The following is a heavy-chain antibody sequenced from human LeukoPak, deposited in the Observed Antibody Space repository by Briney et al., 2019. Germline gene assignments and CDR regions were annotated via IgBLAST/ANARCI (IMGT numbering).Heavy chain of an antibody. V-gene: IGHV1-69*01. Sequence: ASVKVSCKASGATFSSYAISWVRQAPGQGLEWMGGIIPIFGTANYAQKFQGRVTITADESTSTAYMELSSLRSEDTAVYYCARSGRKIVVVPAAILDYFDYWGQGTLVTVSS. J-gene: IGHJ4*02. CDR3: ARSGRKIVVVPAAILDYFDY. D-gene: IGHD2-2*01. CDR1: GATFSSYA. CDR2: IIPIFGTA.